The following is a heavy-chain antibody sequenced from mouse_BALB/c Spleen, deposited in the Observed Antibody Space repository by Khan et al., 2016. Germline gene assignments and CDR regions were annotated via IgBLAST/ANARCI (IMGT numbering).Heavy chain of an antibody. CDR2: IWAGGST. J-gene: IGHJ4*01. CDR3: ARDLYGSAMDY. Sequence: QVQLKESGPGLVAPSQSLSITCTVSGFSLTSYGVHWVRQPPGKGLEWLGVIWAGGSTNYNSAPMSRLSISKDNSKSQVFLKMNSLQTDDTSMYYCARDLYGSAMDYWGQGTSVTVSS. CDR1: GFSLTSYG. V-gene: IGHV2-9*02. D-gene: IGHD1-1*01.